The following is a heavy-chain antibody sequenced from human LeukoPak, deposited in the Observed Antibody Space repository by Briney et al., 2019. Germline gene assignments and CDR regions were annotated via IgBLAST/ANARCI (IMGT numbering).Heavy chain of an antibody. D-gene: IGHD6-13*01. CDR1: GGSISSYY. CDR3: ARGGGSSWYNWFDP. CDR2: IYTSGST. Sequence: SETLSLTCTVSGGSISSYYWSWIRQPAGKGLEWIGRIYTSGSTNYNPSLKSRVTMSVDTSKNQFSLKLSSVTAADTAVYYCARGGGSSWYNWFDPWGQGTLVTVSS. J-gene: IGHJ5*02. V-gene: IGHV4-4*07.